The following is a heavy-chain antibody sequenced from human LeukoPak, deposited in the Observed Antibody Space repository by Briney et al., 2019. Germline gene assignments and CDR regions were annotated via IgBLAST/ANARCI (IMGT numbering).Heavy chain of an antibody. D-gene: IGHD1-26*01. CDR1: GGSISSYY. J-gene: IGHJ3*02. CDR2: IYYSGST. CDR3: ARHKSDGIVGAFDI. Sequence: SETPSLTCTVSGGSISSYYWSWIRQPPGEGLEWIGYIYYSGSTNYNPSLKSRVTISVDTSKNQFSLKLSSVTAADTAGYYCARHKSDGIVGAFDIWGQGTMVTVSS. V-gene: IGHV4-59*08.